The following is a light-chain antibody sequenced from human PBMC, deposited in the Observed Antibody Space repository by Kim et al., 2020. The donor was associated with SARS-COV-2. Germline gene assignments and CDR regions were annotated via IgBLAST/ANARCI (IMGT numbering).Light chain of an antibody. J-gene: IGLJ3*02. CDR3: QVWDSSTAV. CDR1: NIGSKN. Sequence: SYELTQPLSVSVALGQTARITCGGNNIGSKNVHRYQQKPGQAPVLVIYRVSNRPSGIPERFSGSDSGNTATLTISRAQPGDEADYYCQVWDSSTAVFGGG. V-gene: IGLV3-9*01. CDR2: RVS.